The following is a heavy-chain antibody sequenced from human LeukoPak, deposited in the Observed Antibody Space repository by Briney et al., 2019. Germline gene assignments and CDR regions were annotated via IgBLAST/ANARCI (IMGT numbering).Heavy chain of an antibody. V-gene: IGHV1-46*01. D-gene: IGHD6-6*01. CDR2: INPSGGST. CDR1: GYTFTSYY. Sequence: GASVKVSCKASGYTFTSYYMHWVRQAPGQGLEWMGIINPSGGSTSYAQKFQGRVTMTRDTSTSTVYMELSSLRSEDTAVYYCARVQSRSSSSRGPYYYGMDVWGRGTTVAVSS. CDR3: ARVQSRSSSSRGPYYYGMDV. J-gene: IGHJ6*02.